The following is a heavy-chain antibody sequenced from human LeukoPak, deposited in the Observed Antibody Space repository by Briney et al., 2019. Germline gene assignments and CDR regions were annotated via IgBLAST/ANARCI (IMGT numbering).Heavy chain of an antibody. V-gene: IGHV3-48*02. CDR1: RFTFRSYS. CDR3: ARLLGDYEDY. D-gene: IGHD4-17*01. Sequence: GRSLRLSCAASRFTFRSYSMNRVRQAPGKGLEWVSYISSSSSTIYYADSVKGRFTISRDNAKNSLYLQMNSLRDEDTAVYYCARLLGDYEDYWGRGTLVTVSS. J-gene: IGHJ4*02. CDR2: ISSSSSTI.